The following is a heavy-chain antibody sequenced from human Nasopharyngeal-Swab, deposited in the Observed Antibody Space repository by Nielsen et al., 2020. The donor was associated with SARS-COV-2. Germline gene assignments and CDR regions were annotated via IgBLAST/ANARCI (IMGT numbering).Heavy chain of an antibody. CDR1: GGSFSSGYYY. J-gene: IGHJ3*02. D-gene: IGHD5-18*01. V-gene: IGHV4-30-4*01. Sequence: SETLSLTCTVSGGSFSSGYYYWSWIRQPPGKGLVWIGYIYYSGSTYYNPSLKSRVTISVDTSKNQFSLKLSSVTAADTAVYYCARAESEKTWIQLVITAFDIWGQGTMVTVSS. CDR3: ARAESEKTWIQLVITAFDI. CDR2: IYYSGST.